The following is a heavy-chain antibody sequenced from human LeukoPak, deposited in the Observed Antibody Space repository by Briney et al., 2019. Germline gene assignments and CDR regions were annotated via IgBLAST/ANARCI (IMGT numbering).Heavy chain of an antibody. J-gene: IGHJ3*02. CDR2: ISYDGSNK. CDR1: GFTFSSYA. CDR3: AREFPGPVGATSVAFDI. Sequence: PGGSLRLSCAASGFTFSSYAMHWVRQAPGKGLEWVAVISYDGSNKYYADSVKGRFTISRDNSKNTLYLQMNSLRAEDTAVYYCAREFPGPVGATSVAFDIWGQGTMVTVPS. V-gene: IGHV3-30-3*01. D-gene: IGHD1-26*01.